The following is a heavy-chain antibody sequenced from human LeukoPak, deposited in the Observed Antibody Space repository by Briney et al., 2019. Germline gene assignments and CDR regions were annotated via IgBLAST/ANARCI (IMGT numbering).Heavy chain of an antibody. V-gene: IGHV3-74*01. Sequence: GGSLRLSCAASGFTFSSHWMHWVRQAPGKGLVWVSRIASDGSSTTYADSVKGRFSTSRDNAKNTLYLQMNSLRVEDTAVYYCARGRPHGNDYWGQGTLVTVSS. D-gene: IGHD4-23*01. J-gene: IGHJ4*02. CDR2: IASDGSST. CDR1: GFTFSSHW. CDR3: ARGRPHGNDY.